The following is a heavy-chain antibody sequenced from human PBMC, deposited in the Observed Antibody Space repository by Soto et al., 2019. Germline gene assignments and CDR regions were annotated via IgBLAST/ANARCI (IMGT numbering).Heavy chain of an antibody. J-gene: IGHJ6*03. D-gene: IGHD5-12*01. CDR3: ARDGLGQYSGYDLGYYYYYMDV. CDR1: GGSISSGGYY. Sequence: SETPSLTCTVSGGSISSGGYYWSWIRQHPGKGLEWIGYIYYSGSTYYNPSLKSRVTISVDTSKNQFSLKLSSVTAADTAVYYCARDGLGQYSGYDLGYYYYYMDVWGKGTTVTVSS. CDR2: IYYSGST. V-gene: IGHV4-31*03.